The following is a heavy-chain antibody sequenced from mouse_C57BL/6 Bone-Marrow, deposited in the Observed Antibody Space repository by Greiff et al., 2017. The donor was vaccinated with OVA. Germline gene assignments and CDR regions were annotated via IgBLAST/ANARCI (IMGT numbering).Heavy chain of an antibody. Sequence: QVQLQQPGAELVMPGASVKLSCKASGYTFTSYWMHWVKQRPGQGLEWIGEIDPSDSYPNYNQKFKGKSTLTVDKSSSTAYMQLSSLTSEDSAVYYCARGGYYDGSGLWYFDGWGTGTTVTVSS. D-gene: IGHD1-1*01. CDR3: ARGGYYDGSGLWYFDG. CDR1: GYTFTSYW. CDR2: IDPSDSYP. J-gene: IGHJ1*03. V-gene: IGHV1-69*01.